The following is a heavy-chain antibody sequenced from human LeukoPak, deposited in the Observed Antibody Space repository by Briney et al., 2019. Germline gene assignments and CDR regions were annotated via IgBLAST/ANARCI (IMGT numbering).Heavy chain of an antibody. D-gene: IGHD2-2*01. V-gene: IGHV3-7*01. CDR3: ARPLVAQWSSQYFQH. CDR1: GFTFSSYW. J-gene: IGHJ1*01. CDR2: IKQDGSEK. Sequence: PGGSLRLSCAASGFTFSSYWMSWVRQAPGKGLEWVANIKQDGSEKYYVDSVKGRFTISRDNAKNSLYLQMNSLRAEDTAVYYCARPLVAQWSSQYFQHWGQGTLVTVSS.